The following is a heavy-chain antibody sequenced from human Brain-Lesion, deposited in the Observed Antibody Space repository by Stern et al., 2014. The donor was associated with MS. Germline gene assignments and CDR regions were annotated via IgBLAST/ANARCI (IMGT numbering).Heavy chain of an antibody. J-gene: IGHJ5*02. Sequence: QVQLQESGPGLVKPSETLSLICTVSGGSISSSSDYWGWIRQPPGKGLEWIGNIYYSGSTYYNPSLKSRVTISVDTSTNHFSLHLPPGTAADTAVYYCARHLFGGMYYNWFDPWGQGTLVTVSS. CDR3: ARHLFGGMYYNWFDP. D-gene: IGHD3-10*01. CDR2: IYYSGST. V-gene: IGHV4-39*01. CDR1: GGSISSSSDY.